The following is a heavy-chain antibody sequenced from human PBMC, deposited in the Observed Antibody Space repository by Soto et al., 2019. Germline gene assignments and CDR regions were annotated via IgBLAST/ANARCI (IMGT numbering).Heavy chain of an antibody. J-gene: IGHJ4*02. CDR1: GDSITGSY. CDR2: IYHSGTT. CDR3: ARDMPYAAGSLAGCDY. V-gene: IGHV4-59*01. Sequence: SETLSLPCPVSGDSITGSYWSWIRQPPGKTLEWIGYIYHSGTTTYNPSLKSRVSISVDTSKNQFSLRLTSVIAADTAVYYCARDMPYAAGSLAGCDYWGQGILVTVSS. D-gene: IGHD1-26*01.